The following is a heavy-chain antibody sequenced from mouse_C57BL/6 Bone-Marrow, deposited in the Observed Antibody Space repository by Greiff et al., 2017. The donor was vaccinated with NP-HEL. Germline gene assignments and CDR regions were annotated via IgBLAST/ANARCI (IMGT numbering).Heavy chain of an antibody. CDR3: AREAMDY. V-gene: IGHV1-69*01. CDR1: GYTFTSYW. CDR2: IDPSDSYT. Sequence: QVQLKQPGAELVMPGASVQLSCKASGYTFTSYWMHWVKQRPGQGLEWIGEIDPSDSYTNYNQKFKGKSTLTVDKSSSTAYMQLSSLTSEDSAVYYCAREAMDYWGQGTSVTVSS. J-gene: IGHJ4*01.